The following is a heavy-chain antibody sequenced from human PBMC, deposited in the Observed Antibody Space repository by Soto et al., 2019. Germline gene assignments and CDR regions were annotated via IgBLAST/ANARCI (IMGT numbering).Heavy chain of an antibody. Sequence: SETLSLTCIVSGGSVSSNTYYWSWIRQPPGKGLEYIGYIYYSGSTNYNPSLKSRATISVDTSKNQFSLKLSSVTAADTAVYYCARARITMIRGVMEFFDYWGQGTLVTVSS. J-gene: IGHJ4*02. D-gene: IGHD3-10*01. V-gene: IGHV4-61*01. CDR1: GGSVSSNTYY. CDR2: IYYSGST. CDR3: ARARITMIRGVMEFFDY.